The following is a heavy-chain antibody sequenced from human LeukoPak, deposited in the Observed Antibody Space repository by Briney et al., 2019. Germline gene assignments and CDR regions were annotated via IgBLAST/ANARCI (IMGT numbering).Heavy chain of an antibody. CDR2: IYYSGST. CDR3: ARDTPTYFDY. J-gene: IGHJ4*02. V-gene: IGHV4-61*01. D-gene: IGHD1-26*01. Sequence: PSETLSLTCTVSGGSVSSGSYYWSWIRQPPGKGLEWIGYIYYSGSTNYNPSLKSRVTISVDTSRNQFSLKLSSVTAADTAVYYCARDTPTYFDYWGQGTLVPVSS. CDR1: GGSVSSGSYY.